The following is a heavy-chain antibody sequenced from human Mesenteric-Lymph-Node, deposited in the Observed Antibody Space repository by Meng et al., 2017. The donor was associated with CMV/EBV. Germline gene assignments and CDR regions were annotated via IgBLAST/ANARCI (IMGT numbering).Heavy chain of an antibody. V-gene: IGHV4-59*08. CDR1: GGSISSYY. CDR2: IYYSGST. D-gene: IGHD6-19*01. Sequence: SETLSLTCTVSGGSISSYYWSWIRQPPGKGLEWIGYIYYSGSTYYNPSLKSRVTISVDTSKNQFSLKLSSVTAADTAVYYCARAGSGWGYFDYWGQGTLVTSPQ. CDR3: ARAGSGWGYFDY. J-gene: IGHJ4*02.